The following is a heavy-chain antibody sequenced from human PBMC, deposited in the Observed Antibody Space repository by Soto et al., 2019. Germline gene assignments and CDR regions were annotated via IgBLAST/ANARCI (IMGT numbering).Heavy chain of an antibody. Sequence: GESLKISCKGSGYSFTSYWISWVRQMPGKGLEWMGRIDPSDSYTNYSPSFQGHVTISADKSISTAYLQWSSLKASDTAMYYCATGRNGSGSYYPQGSYYYYGMDVWGQGTTVTVSS. CDR1: GYSFTSYW. CDR2: IDPSDSYT. J-gene: IGHJ6*02. D-gene: IGHD3-10*01. CDR3: ATGRNGSGSYYPQGSYYYYGMDV. V-gene: IGHV5-10-1*01.